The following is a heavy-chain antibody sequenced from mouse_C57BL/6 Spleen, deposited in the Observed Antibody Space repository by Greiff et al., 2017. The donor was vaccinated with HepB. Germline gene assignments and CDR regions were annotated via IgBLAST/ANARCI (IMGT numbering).Heavy chain of an antibody. CDR1: GYSITSGYD. V-gene: IGHV3-1*01. J-gene: IGHJ2*01. D-gene: IGHD2-4*01. CDR3: ARGGYYDYDYFDY. Sequence: VQLQQSGPGMVKPSQSLSLTCTVTGYSITSGYDWHWIRHFPGNKLEWMGYISYSGSTNYNPSLKSRISITHDTSKNHFFLKLNSVTTEDTATYYCARGGYYDYDYFDYWGQGTTLTVSS. CDR2: ISYSGST.